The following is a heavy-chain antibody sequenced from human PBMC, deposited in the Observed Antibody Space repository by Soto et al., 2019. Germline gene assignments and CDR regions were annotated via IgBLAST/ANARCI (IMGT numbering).Heavy chain of an antibody. CDR3: ARERLDYDILTGLDAFDI. J-gene: IGHJ3*02. V-gene: IGHV4-31*03. CDR1: GGSISSGGYY. CDR2: IYYSGST. Sequence: SETLSLTCTVSGGSISSGGYYWSWIRQHPGKGLEWIGYIYYSGSTYYNPSLKSRVTISVDTSKNQFSLKLSSVTAADTAVYYCARERLDYDILTGLDAFDIWGQGTMVTVS. D-gene: IGHD3-9*01.